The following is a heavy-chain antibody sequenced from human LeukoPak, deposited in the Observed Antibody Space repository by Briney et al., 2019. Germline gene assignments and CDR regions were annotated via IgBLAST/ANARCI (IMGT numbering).Heavy chain of an antibody. J-gene: IGHJ3*02. CDR1: GFTFSSYS. Sequence: GGSLRLSCAASGFTFSSYSMNWVRQAPGKGLEWVPSISSSSSYIYYADSVKGRFTISRDNAKNSLYLQMNSLRAEDTAVYYCARDDATVSNAFDIWGQGTMVTVSS. V-gene: IGHV3-21*01. CDR3: ARDDATVSNAFDI. CDR2: ISSSSSYI. D-gene: IGHD3-16*02.